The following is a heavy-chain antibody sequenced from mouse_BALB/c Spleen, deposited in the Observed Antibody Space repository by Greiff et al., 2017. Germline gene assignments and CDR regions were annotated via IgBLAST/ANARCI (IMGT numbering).Heavy chain of an antibody. J-gene: IGHJ4*01. Sequence: VQLQQSAAELARPGTSVKMSCKASGYTFTSYTMHWVKQRPGQGLEWIGYINPSSGYTEYNQKFKDKTTLTADKSSSTAYMQLSSLTSEDSAVYYCARFGNYAMDYWGQGTSVTVSS. CDR2: INPSSGYT. CDR3: ARFGNYAMDY. CDR1: GYTFTSYT. V-gene: IGHV1-4*02. D-gene: IGHD1-1*02.